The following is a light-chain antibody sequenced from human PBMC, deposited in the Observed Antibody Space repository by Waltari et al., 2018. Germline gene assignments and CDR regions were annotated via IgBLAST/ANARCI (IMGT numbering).Light chain of an antibody. CDR3: CSYGSSSSWV. CDR1: SSDVGSYNL. CDR2: EVS. Sequence: QSALTQPASVSGSPGQSITISCSGTSSDVGSYNLVSWYQHHPGKAPKLIIFEVSKRPSGVSNRFSASKAGNTASLTVSGLQAEDEADYYCCSYGSSSSWVFGGGTKLTVL. V-gene: IGLV2-23*02. J-gene: IGLJ3*02.